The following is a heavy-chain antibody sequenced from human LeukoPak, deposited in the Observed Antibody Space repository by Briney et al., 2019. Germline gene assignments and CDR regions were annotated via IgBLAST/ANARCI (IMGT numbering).Heavy chain of an antibody. CDR1: GLTFSSYG. V-gene: IGHV3-30*03. CDR3: ARGEYYSDTSSYFDY. J-gene: IGHJ4*02. Sequence: PGRSLRLSCAASGLTFSSYGMNWVRQAPGKGLEWVAVISYDGSKKYYADSVKGRFTISRDNSKNTLFVQMSSLRAEDTAVYYCARGEYYSDTSSYFDYWGQGTLVTVSS. D-gene: IGHD3-22*01. CDR2: ISYDGSKK.